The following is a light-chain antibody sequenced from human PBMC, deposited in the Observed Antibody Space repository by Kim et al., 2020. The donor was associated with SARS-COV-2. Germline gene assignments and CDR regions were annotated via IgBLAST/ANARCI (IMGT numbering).Light chain of an antibody. V-gene: IGKV1-39*01. CDR1: QSIRTY. CDR2: AAS. CDR3: QQSHTAPLLT. Sequence: DIQMTQSPSSLSASVGDRVTIACRASQSIRTYLNWYQQKPGKAPNLLIYAASSLQSGVPSRFSGSGSGTDFTLTISSLQPEDFATYYCQQSHTAPLLTFGGGTKMDIK. J-gene: IGKJ4*01.